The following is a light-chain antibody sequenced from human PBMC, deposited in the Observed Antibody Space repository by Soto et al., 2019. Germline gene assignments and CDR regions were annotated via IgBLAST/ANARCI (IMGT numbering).Light chain of an antibody. CDR1: SSNIGSNT. CDR2: YNN. V-gene: IGLV1-44*01. CDR3: STWDDSLNAVL. Sequence: QLVLTQPPSASGTPGQRVTMSCSGSSSNIGSNTVNWYQQFPGTAPKLLIYYNNQRPSGVPDRFSGSKSGTSASLAISGLQSEDEADYYCSTWDDSLNAVLFGGGTKVTVL. J-gene: IGLJ2*01.